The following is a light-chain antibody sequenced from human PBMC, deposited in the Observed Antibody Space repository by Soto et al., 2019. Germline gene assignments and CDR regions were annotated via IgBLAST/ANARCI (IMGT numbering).Light chain of an antibody. Sequence: ENVLTQFPGTLSLSPGETATLSCWASESVSSSYLAWYQQRPGQPPRLLIYGASSRTTGIPDRFSGSGSGTDFTLTISRLEPEDFAMYYCQQYNASPRTFGQGTRLEIK. CDR1: ESVSSSY. J-gene: IGKJ2*02. V-gene: IGKV3-20*01. CDR3: QQYNASPRT. CDR2: GAS.